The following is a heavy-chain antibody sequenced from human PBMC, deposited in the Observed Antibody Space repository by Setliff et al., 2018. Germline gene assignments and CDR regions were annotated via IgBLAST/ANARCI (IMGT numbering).Heavy chain of an antibody. Sequence: SETLSLTCSVSGGSISSGSDYWTWIRQPAGKGLEWIGHIYTSGGTNYNPSLKSRVTISVDTSKDQFSLKLSSVTAADTAVYYCGRAISGWYSAHYYYMDVWGKGTTVTVSS. D-gene: IGHD6-19*01. CDR1: GGSISSGSDY. CDR3: GRAISGWYSAHYYYMDV. CDR2: IYTSGGT. J-gene: IGHJ6*03. V-gene: IGHV4-61*09.